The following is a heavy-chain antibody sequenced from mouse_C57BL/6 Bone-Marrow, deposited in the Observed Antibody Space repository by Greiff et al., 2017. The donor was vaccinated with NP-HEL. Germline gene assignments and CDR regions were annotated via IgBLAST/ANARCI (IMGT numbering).Heavy chain of an antibody. CDR1: GYTFTSYG. CDR3: ARSYYSNSYYYAMDY. Sequence: VQLQESGAELARPGASVKLSCKASGYTFTSYGISWVKQRTGQGLEWIGEIYPRSGNTYYNEKFKGKATLTADKSSSTAYMELRSLTSEDSAVYFCARSYYSNSYYYAMDYWGQGTSVTVSS. J-gene: IGHJ4*01. V-gene: IGHV1-81*01. D-gene: IGHD2-5*01. CDR2: IYPRSGNT.